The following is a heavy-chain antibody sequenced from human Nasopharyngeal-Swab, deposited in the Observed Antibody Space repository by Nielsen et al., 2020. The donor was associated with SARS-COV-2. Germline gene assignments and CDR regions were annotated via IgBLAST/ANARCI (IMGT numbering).Heavy chain of an antibody. J-gene: IGHJ3*02. Sequence: ASAQVSSNASSYSFTSYCTSWVLQPPAQGLEWMGWISAYNGNTNYAQNPQGRVTMITDTSTSTAHLQLRSLRSDDTAVYYCARVRGGSSSWYQGSDAFDIWGQGTMVTVSS. D-gene: IGHD6-13*01. CDR3: ARVRGGSSSWYQGSDAFDI. CDR1: SYSFTSYC. V-gene: IGHV1-18*04. CDR2: ISAYNGNT.